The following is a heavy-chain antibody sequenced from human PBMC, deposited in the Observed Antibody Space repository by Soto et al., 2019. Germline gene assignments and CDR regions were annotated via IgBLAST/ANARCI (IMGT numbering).Heavy chain of an antibody. CDR1: GFTFSSYS. CDR2: ISRSSSYI. CDR3: SRAVAVPADFDD. Sequence: PGGSLRLSCAASGFTFSSYSMNWVRQAPGKGLEWVSSISRSSSYIYYADSVKGRFTISRDNAKNSLYLQMNSLRSEDTAVYYWSRAVAVPADFDDWGQGTLVTVSS. V-gene: IGHV3-21*01. D-gene: IGHD6-19*01. J-gene: IGHJ4*02.